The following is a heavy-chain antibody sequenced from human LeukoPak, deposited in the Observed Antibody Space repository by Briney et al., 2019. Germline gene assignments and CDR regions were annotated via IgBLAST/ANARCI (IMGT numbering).Heavy chain of an antibody. V-gene: IGHV5-10-1*01. J-gene: IGHJ6*04. CDR1: GYSFTSYW. CDR3: ARQPTTVTKGLHYYYGMDV. D-gene: IGHD4-17*01. Sequence: GESLKISCKGSGYSFTSYWISWVRQMPGKGLEWMGRIDPSDSYTNYSPSFQGHVTISADKSISTAYLQWSSLKASDTAMYYCARQPTTVTKGLHYYYGMDVWGKGTTVTVSS. CDR2: IDPSDSYT.